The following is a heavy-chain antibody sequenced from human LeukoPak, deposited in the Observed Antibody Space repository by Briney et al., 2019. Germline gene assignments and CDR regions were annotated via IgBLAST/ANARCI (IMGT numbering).Heavy chain of an antibody. D-gene: IGHD5-24*01. V-gene: IGHV1-2*06. J-gene: IGHJ4*02. CDR2: LNPNTGHA. Sequence: ASVTVSCKVVAYDFTGYHIHWVRQAPGQGPEWMGRLNPNTGHAVYAFKFQGRVTITRDTSSSTAYMEVTRLTSDDTALYYCAKDRDGADRIILWGQGTLVTVSS. CDR3: AKDRDGADRIIL. CDR1: AYDFTGYH.